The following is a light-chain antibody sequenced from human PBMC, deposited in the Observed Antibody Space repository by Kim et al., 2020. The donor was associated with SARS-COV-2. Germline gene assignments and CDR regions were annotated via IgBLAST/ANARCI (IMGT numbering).Light chain of an antibody. V-gene: IGKV3-20*01. CDR2: AGS. CDR1: QSVSNNF. Sequence: EIVLTQSPGTLSLSPGERATLSCRASQSVSNNFLAWYQQKPGQAPRVLIYAGSSRASGIPDRFSGSGSGTDFTLTISRLEPEDFAVYYCQQYGSSLYTFGQGTKLEI. J-gene: IGKJ2*01. CDR3: QQYGSSLYT.